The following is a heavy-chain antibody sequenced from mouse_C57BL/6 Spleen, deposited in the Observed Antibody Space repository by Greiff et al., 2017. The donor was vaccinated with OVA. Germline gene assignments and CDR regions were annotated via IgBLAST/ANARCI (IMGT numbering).Heavy chain of an antibody. V-gene: IGHV1-72*01. CDR2: IDPYSGGT. Sequence: QVQLQQPGAELVKPGASVKLSCKASGYTFTSYWMHWVKQRPGRGLEWIGRIDPYSGGTKYNEKFKSKATLTVDKPSSTAYMQLSSLTSEDAEFYGDASRDYYADFDYWGQGTTLTVSS. D-gene: IGHD1-1*01. CDR1: GYTFTSYW. CDR3: ASRDYYADFDY. J-gene: IGHJ2*01.